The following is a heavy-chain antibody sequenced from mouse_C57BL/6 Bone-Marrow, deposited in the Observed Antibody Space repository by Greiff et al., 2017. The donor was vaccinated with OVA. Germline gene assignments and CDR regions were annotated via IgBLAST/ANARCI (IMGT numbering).Heavy chain of an antibody. CDR3: AREAAQAIFAY. V-gene: IGHV1-82*01. D-gene: IGHD3-2*02. CDR2: IYPGDGDT. CDR1: GYAFSSSW. J-gene: IGHJ3*01. Sequence: VQLQQSGPELVKPGASVKISCKASGYAFSSSWMNWVKQRPGKGLEWIGRIYPGDGDTNYNGKFKGKATLTADKSSSTAYMQLSSLTSEDSAVYFCAREAAQAIFAYWGQGTLVTVSA.